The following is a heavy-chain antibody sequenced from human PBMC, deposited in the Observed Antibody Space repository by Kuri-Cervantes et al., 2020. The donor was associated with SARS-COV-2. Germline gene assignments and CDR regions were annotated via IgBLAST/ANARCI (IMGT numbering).Heavy chain of an antibody. CDR3: ARDGTYDFWSGLSSGTSHWFDP. V-gene: IGHV3-21*01. D-gene: IGHD3-3*01. J-gene: IGHJ5*02. CDR2: ISSSSSYI. CDR1: GFTFSSYS. Sequence: GGSLRLSCAASGFTFSSYSMNWVRQAPGKGLEWVSSISSSSSYIYYADSVKGRFTISRDNAKNSLYLQMNSLRAEDTAVYYCARDGTYDFWSGLSSGTSHWFDPWGRGTLVTVSS.